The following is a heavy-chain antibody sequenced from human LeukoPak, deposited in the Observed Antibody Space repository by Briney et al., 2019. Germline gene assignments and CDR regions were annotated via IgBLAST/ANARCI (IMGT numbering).Heavy chain of an antibody. CDR1: GFSVTNAW. CDR2: LKSKTDGGTT. D-gene: IGHD4-23*01. Sequence: PGGSLRLSCAASGFSVTNAWMSWVRQAPGKGLEWVGRLKSKTDGGTTDYAAPVKGRFTMSRDNSKNTLYLQMNSLKTEDTAVYYCTTGWRWNAFDIWGQGTMVTVSS. CDR3: TTGWRWNAFDI. V-gene: IGHV3-15*01. J-gene: IGHJ3*02.